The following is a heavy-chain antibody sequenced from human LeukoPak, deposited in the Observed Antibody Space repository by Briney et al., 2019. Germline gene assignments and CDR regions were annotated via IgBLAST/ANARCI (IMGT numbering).Heavy chain of an antibody. CDR3: AKAGAYDIYNGMDV. Sequence: GGSLRLSCAASGFLFSTNAMNWVRQAPGKGLEWVSCISGSGGSTYYADSVKGRFTISRDNSNNTLYLQMNSLRAEDTAVYYCAKAGAYDIYNGMDVWGQGTTVTVSS. D-gene: IGHD5-12*01. V-gene: IGHV3-23*01. CDR1: GFLFSTNA. CDR2: ISGSGGST. J-gene: IGHJ6*02.